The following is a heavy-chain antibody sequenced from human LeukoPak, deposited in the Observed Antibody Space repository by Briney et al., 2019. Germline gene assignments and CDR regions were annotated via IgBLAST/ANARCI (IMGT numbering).Heavy chain of an antibody. CDR3: ARAVVINNYYYYGMDV. D-gene: IGHD3-22*01. Sequence: GASVKVSCKASGGTFSSYAISWVRQAPGQGLEWMGWINPNSGGTNYAQKFQGWVTMTRDTSISTAYMELSRLRSDDTAVYYCARAVVINNYYYYGMDVWGQGTTVTVSS. J-gene: IGHJ6*02. V-gene: IGHV1-2*04. CDR2: INPNSGGT. CDR1: GGTFSSYA.